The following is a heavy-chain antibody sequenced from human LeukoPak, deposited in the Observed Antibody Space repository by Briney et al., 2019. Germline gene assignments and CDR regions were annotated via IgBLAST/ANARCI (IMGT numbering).Heavy chain of an antibody. Sequence: SETLSLTCTVSGYSISTGYYWDWIRQPPGKGLEWIGTFYHGGSTYYNPSLKSRVTISVDTSKNQFSLNLTSVTAADTAIYYCARVSETAMITLWGQGTLVTVSS. V-gene: IGHV4-38-2*02. CDR2: FYHGGST. J-gene: IGHJ4*02. CDR3: ARVSETAMITL. D-gene: IGHD5-18*01. CDR1: GYSISTGYY.